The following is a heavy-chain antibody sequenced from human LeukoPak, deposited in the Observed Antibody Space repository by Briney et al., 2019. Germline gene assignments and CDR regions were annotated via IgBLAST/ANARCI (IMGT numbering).Heavy chain of an antibody. CDR2: IGNTET. CDR1: GFPFETNA. Sequence: GGSLRLSCATSGFPFETNAMSWVRQAPGKGLEWVATIGNTETFYADSVTGRFTISRDNSKNTVNLQVNRLRVEDTAIYYCAKDWIQFNRVFDCFDSWGQGTLVTVSS. V-gene: IGHV3-23*01. D-gene: IGHD5-18*01. J-gene: IGHJ4*02. CDR3: AKDWIQFNRVFDCFDS.